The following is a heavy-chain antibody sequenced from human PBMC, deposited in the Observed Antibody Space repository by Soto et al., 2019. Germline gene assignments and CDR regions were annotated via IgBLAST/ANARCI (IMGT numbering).Heavy chain of an antibody. CDR3: AKRVEYSSSTHYFDY. J-gene: IGHJ4*02. V-gene: IGHV3-23*01. CDR2: ISDSGGST. CDR1: GFTFSRYA. D-gene: IGHD6-6*01. Sequence: GGSLRLSCEASGFTFSRYAMSWVRQAPGKGLEWVSAISDSGGSTYYADSVKGRFTISRDNSKNTLSLQMNSLRAEDTAVYYCAKRVEYSSSTHYFDYWGQGTLVTVSS.